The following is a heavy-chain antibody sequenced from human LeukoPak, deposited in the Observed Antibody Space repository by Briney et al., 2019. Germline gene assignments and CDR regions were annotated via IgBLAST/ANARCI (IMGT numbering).Heavy chain of an antibody. J-gene: IGHJ4*02. CDR1: GGSISSSSYY. CDR3: ARQIATGLYIAVAGPTDY. V-gene: IGHV4-39*01. CDR2: IYYSGST. D-gene: IGHD6-19*01. Sequence: SETLSLTCTVSGGSISSSSYYWGWIRQPPGKGLEWIGSIYYSGSTYYNPSLKSRVTISVDTSKNQFSLKLSSVTAADTAVYYCARQIATGLYIAVAGPTDYWGQGTLVTVSS.